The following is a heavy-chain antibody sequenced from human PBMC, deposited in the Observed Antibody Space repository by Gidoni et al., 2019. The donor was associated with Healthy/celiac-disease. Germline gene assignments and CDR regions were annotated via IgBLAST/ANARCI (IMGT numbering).Heavy chain of an antibody. CDR3: ARGYSSGWWNC. CDR2: ISYDGSNK. J-gene: IGHJ4*02. D-gene: IGHD6-19*01. V-gene: IGHV3-30-3*01. CDR1: VFTFSSYA. Sequence: QVQLVESGGGVVQPGGSLRLSCPASVFTFSSYAMHWVRQAPGKGREWVAVISYDGSNKYYADSVKGRFTISRDNSKNTLYLQMNSLRAEDTAVYYCARGYSSGWWNCWGQGTLVTVSS.